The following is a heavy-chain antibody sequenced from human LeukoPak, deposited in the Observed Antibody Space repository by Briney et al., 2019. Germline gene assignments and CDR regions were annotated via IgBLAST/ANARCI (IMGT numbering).Heavy chain of an antibody. V-gene: IGHV3-23*01. J-gene: IGHJ4*02. CDR3: AKDPSWSGYFDY. D-gene: IGHD6-13*01. CDR2: ISGSGGST. CDR1: GFTFSSYG. Sequence: PGGSLRLSCAASGFTFSSYGMSWVRQAPGKGLEWVSAISGSGGSTYYADSVKGRFTISRDNSKNTQYLQMNSPRAEDTAVYYCAKDPSWSGYFDYWGQGTLVTVSS.